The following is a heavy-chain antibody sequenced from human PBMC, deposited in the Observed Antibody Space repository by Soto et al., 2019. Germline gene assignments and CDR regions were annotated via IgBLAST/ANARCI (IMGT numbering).Heavy chain of an antibody. V-gene: IGHV4-31*03. J-gene: IGHJ3*02. D-gene: IGHD3-10*01. CDR2: IYYSGST. CDR1: CGSISSGAYC. Sequence: TSETLSLTGTVACGSISSGAYCCSRSRQHPGKGLEWSGDIYYSGSTYYNPSLKSRVTISVDTSKNQFSPQLRSVTAADTAVYYCARARGVWFGELFPGVDSIAAFDIRGQGPLVTVS. CDR3: ARARGVWFGELFPGVDSIAAFDI.